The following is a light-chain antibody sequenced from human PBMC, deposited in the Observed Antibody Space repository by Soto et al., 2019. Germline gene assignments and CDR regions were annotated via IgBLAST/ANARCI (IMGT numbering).Light chain of an antibody. CDR2: GAS. CDR3: QQYGSSPYT. CDR1: QTVSSTY. J-gene: IGKJ2*01. Sequence: EIVLTQSPGTLSLSPGERATLSCRASQTVSSTYLAWYQQKPGQAPRLLIYGASSTATGIPDRFSGSGSATDFTLTISRLEPEDFAVYYCQQYGSSPYTFGQGTQLEIK. V-gene: IGKV3-20*01.